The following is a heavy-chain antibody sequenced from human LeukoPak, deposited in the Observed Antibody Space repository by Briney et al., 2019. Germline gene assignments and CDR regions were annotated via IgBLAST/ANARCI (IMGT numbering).Heavy chain of an antibody. CDR2: IIPIFGTA. D-gene: IGHD2-2*01. V-gene: IGHV1-69*13. Sequence: SVKVSCKASGYTFTSYGISWVRQAPGQGLEWMGGIIPIFGTANYAQKFQGRVTITADESTSTAYMELSSLRSEDTAVYYCARLFGGYCSSTSCYHWFDPWGQGTLVTVSS. CDR1: GYTFTSYG. J-gene: IGHJ5*02. CDR3: ARLFGGYCSSTSCYHWFDP.